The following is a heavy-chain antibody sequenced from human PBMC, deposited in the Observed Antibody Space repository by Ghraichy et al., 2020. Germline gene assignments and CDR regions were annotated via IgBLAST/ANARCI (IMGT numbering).Heavy chain of an antibody. Sequence: ASVKVSCKASGYTFTSYAMHWVRQAPGQRLEWMGWINAGNGNTKYSQKFQGRVTITRDTSASTAYMELSSLRSEDTAVYYCAAGYSSGWYGFDDYWGQGTLVTVSS. CDR1: GYTFTSYA. CDR2: INAGNGNT. CDR3: AAGYSSGWYGFDDY. V-gene: IGHV1-3*01. J-gene: IGHJ4*02. D-gene: IGHD6-19*01.